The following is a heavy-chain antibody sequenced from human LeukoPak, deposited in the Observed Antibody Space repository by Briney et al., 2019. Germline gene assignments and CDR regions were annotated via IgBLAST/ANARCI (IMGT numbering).Heavy chain of an antibody. CDR3: ARQGGSSWYLNY. V-gene: IGHV6-1*01. Sequence: SQTPSLTCAISGDSVSSNSAAWNWIRQSPSRGLEWLGRTYYRSKWYNDYAVSVKSRITINPDTSKNQFSLQLNSVTPEDAAVYYCARQGGSSWYLNYWGQGTLVTVSS. CDR2: TYYRSKWYN. CDR1: GDSVSSNSAA. D-gene: IGHD6-13*01. J-gene: IGHJ4*02.